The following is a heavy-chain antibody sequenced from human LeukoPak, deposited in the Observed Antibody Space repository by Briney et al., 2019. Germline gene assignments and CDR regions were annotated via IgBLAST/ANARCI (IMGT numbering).Heavy chain of an antibody. CDR2: ISSSGSTI. CDR1: GFTFSSYE. V-gene: IGHV3-48*03. CDR3: ARGDDVDTAMVTVGSFDY. D-gene: IGHD5-18*01. J-gene: IGHJ4*02. Sequence: PGGSLRLSCAASGFTFSSYEMNWVRQAPGKGLEWVSYISSSGSTIYYADSVKGRFTISRDNAKNSLYLQMNSLRAEDTAVYYRARGDDVDTAMVTVGSFDYWGQGTLVTVSS.